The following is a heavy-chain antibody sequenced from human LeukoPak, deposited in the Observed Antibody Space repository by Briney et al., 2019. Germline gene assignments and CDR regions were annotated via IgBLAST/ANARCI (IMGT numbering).Heavy chain of an antibody. V-gene: IGHV1-46*01. CDR3: ARGPRGWGSSWVYYYYMDV. J-gene: IGHJ6*03. CDR2: INPSGGST. CDR1: GYTFTSYY. D-gene: IGHD6-13*01. Sequence: ASVKVSCKASGYTFTSYYMHWVRQAPGQGLEWMGIINPSGGSTSYAQKFQGRVTMTRDMSTSTVYMELSSLRSEDTAVYYCARGPRGWGSSWVYYYYMDVWGKGTTVTVSS.